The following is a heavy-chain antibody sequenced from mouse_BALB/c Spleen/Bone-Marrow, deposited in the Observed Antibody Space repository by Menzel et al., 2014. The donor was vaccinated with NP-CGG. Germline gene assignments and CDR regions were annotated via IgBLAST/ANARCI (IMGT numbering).Heavy chain of an antibody. V-gene: IGHV1S135*01. CDR3: AREQTRAMDH. J-gene: IGHJ4*01. Sequence: VQLQQSGPELVKPGASVKVSCKASGYAFTGYNMYWVKQRHGTSLEWIGYIDPYSGGTNYNQKFKGKATLTVDKSSTTAYMHLNSLTSEDSAVYYCAREQTRAMDHWGQGTLVTVSS. D-gene: IGHD3-1*01. CDR1: GYAFTGYN. CDR2: IDPYSGGT.